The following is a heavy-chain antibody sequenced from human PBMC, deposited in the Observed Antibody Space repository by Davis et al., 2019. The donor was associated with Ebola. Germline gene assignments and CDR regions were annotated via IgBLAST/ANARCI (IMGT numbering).Heavy chain of an antibody. CDR3: ARDYYGSGSYSNIDY. Sequence: ASVKVSCKASGGTFSSYGISWVRQAPGQGLEWMGWISAYNGNTNYAQKLQGRVTMTTETSTSTVYMELSSLRSEDTAVYYCARDYYGSGSYSNIDYWGQGTLVTVSS. J-gene: IGHJ4*02. CDR1: GGTFSSYG. D-gene: IGHD3-10*01. V-gene: IGHV1-18*01. CDR2: ISAYNGNT.